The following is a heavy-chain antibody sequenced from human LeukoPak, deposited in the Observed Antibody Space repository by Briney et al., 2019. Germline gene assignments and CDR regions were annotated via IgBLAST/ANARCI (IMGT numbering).Heavy chain of an antibody. Sequence: SQTLSLTCTVSGVSISSGDYYWSWIRQPPGKGLEWFGYIYYSGSTYYNPSLKSRVTISVDTSKNQFSLKLSSVTAADTAVYYCARVVVGWFDPWGQGTLVTVSS. D-gene: IGHD2-21*01. CDR2: IYYSGST. J-gene: IGHJ5*02. V-gene: IGHV4-30-4*01. CDR1: GVSISSGDYY. CDR3: ARVVVGWFDP.